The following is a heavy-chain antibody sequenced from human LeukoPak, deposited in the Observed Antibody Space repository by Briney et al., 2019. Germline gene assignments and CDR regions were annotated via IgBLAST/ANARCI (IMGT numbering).Heavy chain of an antibody. Sequence: SETLSLTCTVSGGSISSGSYYWSWIRQPAGKGLEWIGRIYTSGSTNYNPSLKSRVTISVDTSKNQFSLKLNSVTAADTAVYYCARGYSSSWYLNWFDPWGQGTLVTVSS. CDR3: ARGYSSSWYLNWFDP. V-gene: IGHV4-61*02. D-gene: IGHD6-13*01. J-gene: IGHJ5*02. CDR1: GGSISSGSYY. CDR2: IYTSGST.